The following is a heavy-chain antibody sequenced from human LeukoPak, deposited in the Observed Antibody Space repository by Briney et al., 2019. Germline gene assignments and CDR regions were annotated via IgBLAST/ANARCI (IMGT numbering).Heavy chain of an antibody. CDR1: GASISSSSYY. J-gene: IGHJ4*02. D-gene: IGHD5-18*01. CDR3: ARGGYSYGHPIDY. CDR2: IYYSGST. V-gene: IGHV4-39*07. Sequence: SETLSLTCTVSGASISSSSYYWGWIRQPPGKGLEWIGSIYYSGSTYYNPSLKSRVTISVDTSKNQFSLKLSSVTAADTAVYYCARGGYSYGHPIDYWGQGTLVTVSS.